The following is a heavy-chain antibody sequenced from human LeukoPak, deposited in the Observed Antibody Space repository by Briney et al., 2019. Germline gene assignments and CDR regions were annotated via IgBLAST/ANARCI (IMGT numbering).Heavy chain of an antibody. D-gene: IGHD5/OR15-5a*01. J-gene: IGHJ3*02. CDR1: GGSISSSHW. Sequence: KTSETLSLTCAVSGGSISSSHWWSWVRQSPGKGLEWIGNTYHSDYTNYNPSLKSRATISVDKSKNQLSLKVISVTAADTAMYYCARDSKSTADAFDIWGQGTMVTVSS. CDR3: ARDSKSTADAFDI. CDR2: TYHSDYT. V-gene: IGHV4-4*02.